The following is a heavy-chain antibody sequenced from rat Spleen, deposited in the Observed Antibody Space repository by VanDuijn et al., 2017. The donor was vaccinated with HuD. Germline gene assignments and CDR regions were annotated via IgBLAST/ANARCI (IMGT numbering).Heavy chain of an antibody. J-gene: IGHJ2*01. CDR3: ARNYDGTYYSDY. CDR1: FYSVTSSYR. D-gene: IGHD1-12*02. CDR2: INNAGNT. V-gene: IGHV3-3*01. Sequence: DVQLQESGPGLVKPSQSLSLTCSVTFYSVTSSYRWSWIRQFPGNKLEWMGYINNAGNTNYNPSLKSRISITRDTSKNQFFLHVNSVTTEDTATYYCARNYDGTYYSDYWGQGVMVTVSS.